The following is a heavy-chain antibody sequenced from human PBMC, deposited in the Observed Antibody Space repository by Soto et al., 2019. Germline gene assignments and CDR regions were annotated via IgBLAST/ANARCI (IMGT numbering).Heavy chain of an antibody. CDR1: RGSFSDYY. J-gene: IGHJ5*02. CDR3: ARSQRTYYYDSSGYRYNWFDP. Sequence: SETLSLTCAVYRGSFSDYYWSWIRQPPGKGLEWIGEINQSGRTNHNPSLKSRLTISVDTSKNQFSLKLSSVTAADTAVYYCARSQRTYYYDSSGYRYNWFDPWGQGTLVTVSS. V-gene: IGHV4-34*01. CDR2: INQSGRT. D-gene: IGHD3-22*01.